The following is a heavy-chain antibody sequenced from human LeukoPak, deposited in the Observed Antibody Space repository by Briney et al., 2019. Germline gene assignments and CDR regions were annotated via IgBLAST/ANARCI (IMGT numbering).Heavy chain of an antibody. CDR1: GFTFSSYS. CDR3: ARDEGCGGDCYWYNWFDP. J-gene: IGHJ5*02. CDR2: ISSSSSYI. Sequence: PGGSLRLCCAASGFTFSSYSMNWVRQAPGKGLEWVSSISSSSSYIYYADSVKGRFTISRDNAKNSLYLQMNSLRAEDTAVYYCARDEGCGGDCYWYNWFDPWGQGTLVTVSS. D-gene: IGHD2-21*02. V-gene: IGHV3-21*01.